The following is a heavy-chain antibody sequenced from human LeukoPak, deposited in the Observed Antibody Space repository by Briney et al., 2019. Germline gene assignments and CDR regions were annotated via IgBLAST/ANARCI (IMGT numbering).Heavy chain of an antibody. CDR1: GYTFTGYY. V-gene: IGHV1-2*02. CDR3: ARAIYDSSGYYTDY. D-gene: IGHD3-22*01. J-gene: IGHJ4*02. Sequence: ASVKVSCKASGYTFTGYYMHWVRQAPGQGLEWMGWINPNSGGTNYAQKFQGRVTMTRDTSISTAYMELSRLRSDDTAVYCCARAIYDSSGYYTDYWGQGTLVTVSS. CDR2: INPNSGGT.